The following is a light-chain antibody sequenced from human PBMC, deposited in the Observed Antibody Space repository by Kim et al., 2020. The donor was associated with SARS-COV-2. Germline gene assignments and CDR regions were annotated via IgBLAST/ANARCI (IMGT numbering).Light chain of an antibody. V-gene: IGKV3-20*01. J-gene: IGKJ5*01. CDR1: QTIDNNY. CDR3: QQYTTSPIT. CDR2: GAS. Sequence: EIVLTQSPGTLSLSPGESATLSCRASQTIDNNYLAWYQQRFGQAPRLLIYGASSRATGIPDRFRGSGSGTVFTLTITRLEPEDFAVFYCQQYTTSPITCGQGTRLEIK.